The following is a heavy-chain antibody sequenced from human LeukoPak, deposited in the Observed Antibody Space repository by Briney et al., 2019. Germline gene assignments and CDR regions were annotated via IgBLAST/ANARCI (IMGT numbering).Heavy chain of an antibody. Sequence: PGGSLRLSCGASGFTVSSNYISWVRQAPGKGLEWVSVIYSAGTTYYADSVKGRFTISRDNSKNTLYLQMNSLRVEDTAVYYCASQSTPVLPFDIWGQGTMVTVSS. CDR1: GFTVSSNY. CDR2: IYSAGTT. CDR3: ASQSTPVLPFDI. V-gene: IGHV3-66*04. J-gene: IGHJ3*02.